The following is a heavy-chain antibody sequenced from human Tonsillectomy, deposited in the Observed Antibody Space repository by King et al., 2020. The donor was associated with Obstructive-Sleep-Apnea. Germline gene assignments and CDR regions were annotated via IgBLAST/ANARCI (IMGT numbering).Heavy chain of an antibody. Sequence: VQLQQWGAGLLKPSETLSLTCAVYGGSFSDHYWSWIRQPPGKGLEWIGEINHSGSTNYNPSLKSRVTISVDTTKNQFSLNLSSVTAADTAVYYCATLYSGTDYWGQGTLVTVSS. CDR1: GGSFSDHY. V-gene: IGHV4-34*01. J-gene: IGHJ4*02. CDR2: INHSGST. D-gene: IGHD4-11*01. CDR3: ATLYSGTDY.